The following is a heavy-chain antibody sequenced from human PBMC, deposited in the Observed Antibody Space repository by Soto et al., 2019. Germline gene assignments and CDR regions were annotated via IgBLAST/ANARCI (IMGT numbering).Heavy chain of an antibody. V-gene: IGHV3-9*01. CDR1: GFTFDDYA. Sequence: GGSLRLSCAASGFTFDDYAMHWVRQAPGKGLEWVSGISWNSGSIGYADSVKGRFTISRDNAKNSLYLQMNSLRAEDTAVYYCARGGELLPYYFDYWGQGTLVTVSS. D-gene: IGHD1-26*01. J-gene: IGHJ4*02. CDR2: ISWNSGSI. CDR3: ARGGELLPYYFDY.